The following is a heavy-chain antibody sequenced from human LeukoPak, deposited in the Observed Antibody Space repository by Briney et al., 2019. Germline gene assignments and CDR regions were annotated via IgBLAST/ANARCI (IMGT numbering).Heavy chain of an antibody. CDR1: GFTVSSNY. Sequence: GGSLRLSCAASGFTVSSNYMSWVRQAPGKGLEWVSVIYSGGSTYYADSAKGRFTISRDNSKNTLYLQMNSLRAEDTAVYYCARISYYGSGSYFDYFDYWGQGTLVTVSS. CDR2: IYSGGST. CDR3: ARISYYGSGSYFDYFDY. D-gene: IGHD3-10*01. V-gene: IGHV3-53*01. J-gene: IGHJ4*02.